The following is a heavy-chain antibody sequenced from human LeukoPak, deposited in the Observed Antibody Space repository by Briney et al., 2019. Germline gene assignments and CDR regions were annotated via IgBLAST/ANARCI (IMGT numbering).Heavy chain of an antibody. CDR2: ISSSSSTI. CDR1: GFTFSSYW. Sequence: QPGGSLRLSCAASGFTFSSYWMSWVRQAPGKGLEWVSYISSSSSTIYYADSVKGRFTISRDNAKNSLYLQMNSLRAEDTAVYYCAREGGGHFDYWGQGTLVTVSS. V-gene: IGHV3-48*04. CDR3: AREGGGHFDY. J-gene: IGHJ4*02. D-gene: IGHD1-26*01.